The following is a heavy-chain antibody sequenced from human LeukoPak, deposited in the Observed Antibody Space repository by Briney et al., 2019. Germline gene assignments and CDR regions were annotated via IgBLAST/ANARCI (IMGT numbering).Heavy chain of an antibody. CDR1: GFTFSSYW. CDR3: ARVGGSSDFDY. V-gene: IGHV3-74*01. D-gene: IGHD3-10*01. Sequence: PGGSLRLSCAASGFTFSSYWMHWVRQARGKGLVWVSRIDTDGSSTSYADSVKGRFTVSRDNAKNTLYLQMNSLRAEDTAVYYCARVGGSSDFDYWGQGTLVTVSS. CDR2: IDTDGSST. J-gene: IGHJ4*02.